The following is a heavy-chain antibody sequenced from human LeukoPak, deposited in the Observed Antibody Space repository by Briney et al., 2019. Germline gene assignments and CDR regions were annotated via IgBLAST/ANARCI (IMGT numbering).Heavy chain of an antibody. CDR3: ARFHCSSTSCYNFDY. J-gene: IGHJ4*02. D-gene: IGHD2-2*01. Sequence: ASVKVSCKASGYTFTSYGISWVRQAPGQGLEWMGWISAYNGNTNCAQKLQGRVTMTTDTSTSTAYMELRSLRSDDTAVYYCARFHCSSTSCYNFDYWGQGTLVTVSS. V-gene: IGHV1-18*01. CDR2: ISAYNGNT. CDR1: GYTFTSYG.